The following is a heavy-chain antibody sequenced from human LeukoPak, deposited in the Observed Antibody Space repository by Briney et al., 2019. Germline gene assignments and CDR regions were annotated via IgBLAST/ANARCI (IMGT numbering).Heavy chain of an antibody. D-gene: IGHD1-14*01. CDR2: IHPNSGGT. J-gene: IGHJ4*02. V-gene: IGHV1-2*02. Sequence: ASVKVSCKASGYTFTAYYIHWVRQAPGQGLEWMGWIHPNSGGTNYAQNFEGRVTMTRDTSITTAYMELNSLISDDTAVYYCARGVEPLAANTLVYWGQGTLVTVSS. CDR1: GYTFTAYY. CDR3: ARGVEPLAANTLVY.